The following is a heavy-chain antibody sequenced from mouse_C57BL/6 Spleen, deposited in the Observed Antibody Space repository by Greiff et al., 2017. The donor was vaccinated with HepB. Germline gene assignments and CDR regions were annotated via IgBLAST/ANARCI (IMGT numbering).Heavy chain of an antibody. J-gene: IGHJ3*01. V-gene: IGHV1-82*01. D-gene: IGHD3-2*02. Sequence: QVQLQQSGPELVKPGASVKISCKASGYAFSSSWMNWVKQRPGKGLEWIGRIYPGDGDTNYNGKFKGKATLTADKSSSTAYMQLSSLTSEDSAVYFCARSADSSGYLFAYWGQGTLVTVSA. CDR1: GYAFSSSW. CDR3: ARSADSSGYLFAY. CDR2: IYPGDGDT.